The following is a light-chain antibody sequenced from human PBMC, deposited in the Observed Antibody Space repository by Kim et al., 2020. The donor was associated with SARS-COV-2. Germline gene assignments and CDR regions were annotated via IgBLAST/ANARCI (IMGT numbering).Light chain of an antibody. J-gene: IGKJ2*01. CDR3: QQYNDYSAT. CDR1: QTISSR. CDR2: EAS. V-gene: IGKV1-5*03. Sequence: SASVGDSVTMTCRASQTISSRMAWYQQKPGKVPTLLIYEASTLESGVPSRFSGSRSGTEFTLTISSLQPDDFATYYCQQYNDYSATFGQRTKLEI.